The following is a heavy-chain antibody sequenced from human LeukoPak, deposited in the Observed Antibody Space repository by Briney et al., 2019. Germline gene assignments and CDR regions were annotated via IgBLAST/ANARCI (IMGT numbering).Heavy chain of an antibody. CDR3: ARAYSCGWYDRLARGGYFDY. J-gene: IGHJ4*02. D-gene: IGHD6-19*01. Sequence: SESLSLTCAVYGGSFSGYYWSWIRQPPGKGLEWIVEINHSGGTNYNPSLKSRVPRSVDTSKNQFSLKLSSVTAADTAVYYCARAYSCGWYDRLARGGYFDYWGQGTLVTVSS. CDR1: GGSFSGYY. V-gene: IGHV4-34*01. CDR2: INHSGGT.